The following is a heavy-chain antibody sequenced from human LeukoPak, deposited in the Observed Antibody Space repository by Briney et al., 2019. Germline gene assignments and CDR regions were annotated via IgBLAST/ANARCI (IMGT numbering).Heavy chain of an antibody. CDR1: GFTFSSYA. J-gene: IGHJ3*02. D-gene: IGHD3-22*01. Sequence: GGSLRLSCAASGFTFSSYAMSWVRQAPGKGLGWVSAISGSGGSTYYADSVKGRFTISRDNSKNTLYLQMNSLRAEDTAVYYCANGLPYYYDSSGFDAFDIWGQGTMVTVSS. V-gene: IGHV3-23*01. CDR3: ANGLPYYYDSSGFDAFDI. CDR2: ISGSGGST.